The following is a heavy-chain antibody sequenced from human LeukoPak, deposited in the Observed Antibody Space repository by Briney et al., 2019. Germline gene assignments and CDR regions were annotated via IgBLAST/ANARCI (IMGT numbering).Heavy chain of an antibody. Sequence: GGSLRLSCAASGFTFTSYAMHWVRQAPGKGLEWVSSISAGGCGTFYTDSMSGRFTISRDNAKKTLFLQMKNLRLGDTALYYCAKWRDTSGRQNFDFWGQGTLVTVSS. CDR2: ISAGGCGT. D-gene: IGHD6-19*01. CDR3: AKWRDTSGRQNFDF. V-gene: IGHV3-23*01. CDR1: GFTFTSYA. J-gene: IGHJ4*02.